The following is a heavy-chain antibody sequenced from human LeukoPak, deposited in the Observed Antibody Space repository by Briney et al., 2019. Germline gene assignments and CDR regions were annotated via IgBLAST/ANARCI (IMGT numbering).Heavy chain of an antibody. CDR1: GGSISSSSYY. V-gene: IGHV4-39*01. CDR3: AVSPGYSYGVDY. CDR2: IYYSGST. J-gene: IGHJ4*02. Sequence: RSSETLSLTCTVSGGSISSSSYYWGWIRQPPGKGLEWIGSIYYSGSTYYNPSLKCRVTISVDTSKNQFSLKLSSVTAAGTAVYYCAVSPGYSYGVDYWGQGTLVTVSS. D-gene: IGHD5-18*01.